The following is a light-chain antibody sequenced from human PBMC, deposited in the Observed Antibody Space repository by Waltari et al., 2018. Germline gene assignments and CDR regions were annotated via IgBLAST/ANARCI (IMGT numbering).Light chain of an antibody. V-gene: IGKV3-20*01. CDR1: QSISSGY. J-gene: IGKJ1*01. Sequence: IVLTQSPDTLSLSPGERATLSCRASQSISSGYLAWYQQRPGQAPRLLIYTISSRASVIPDRFGGSASRTDFTLTISRLEPEDFAVYYCQQYCGSSGTFGQGTKVEVK. CDR2: TIS. CDR3: QQYCGSSGT.